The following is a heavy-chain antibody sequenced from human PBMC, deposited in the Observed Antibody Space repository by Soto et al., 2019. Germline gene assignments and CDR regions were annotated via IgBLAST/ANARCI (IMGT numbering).Heavy chain of an antibody. CDR3: AREWSPAVAGKGPAFDY. CDR1: GGTFSSYA. CDR2: ISPIFGTA. J-gene: IGHJ4*02. Sequence: QVQLVQSGAEVKKPGSSVQVSCKASGGTFSSYAISWVRQAPGQGLEWMGGISPIFGTANYAQKFQGRVTITADEYTSTAYMELSSLRSEDTAVYYWAREWSPAVAGKGPAFDYWGQGTLVTVSS. V-gene: IGHV1-69*01. D-gene: IGHD6-19*01.